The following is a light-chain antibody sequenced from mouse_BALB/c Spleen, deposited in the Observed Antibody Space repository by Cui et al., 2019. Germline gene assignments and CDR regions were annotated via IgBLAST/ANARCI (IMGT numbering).Light chain of an antibody. J-gene: IGKJ2*01. Sequence: DIVMTQSPSSLTVTAGEKVTMSCKSSQSLLNSGNQKNYLTWYQQKPGQPPKLLIYWACTRESGVPDRFTGSGSGTDFTLTISSVQAEDLAVYYCQNDYSYPYTFGGGTKLEIK. CDR1: QSLLNSGNQKNY. CDR2: WAC. V-gene: IGKV8-19*01. CDR3: QNDYSYPYT.